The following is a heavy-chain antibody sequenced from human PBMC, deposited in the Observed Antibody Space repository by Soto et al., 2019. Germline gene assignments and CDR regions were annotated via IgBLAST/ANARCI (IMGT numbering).Heavy chain of an antibody. J-gene: IGHJ4*02. Sequence: QVQLDQSGAEVKKPGSSVKVSCKASGGAFGTFAISWVRQAPGQGLEWMGGIIPIYGTANYAQKFQDRVTITADKSTNTAFMELSSLKSEDTAMYYCASSSGNNYGVGTNYYFDYWGQGTLVTVSS. CDR1: GGAFGTFA. CDR2: IIPIYGTA. CDR3: ASSSGNNYGVGTNYYFDY. D-gene: IGHD1-26*01. V-gene: IGHV1-69*06.